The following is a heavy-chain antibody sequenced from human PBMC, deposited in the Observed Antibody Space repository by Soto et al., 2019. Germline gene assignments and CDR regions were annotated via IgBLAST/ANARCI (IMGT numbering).Heavy chain of an antibody. D-gene: IGHD2-8*01. CDR3: ARSPPRDCTNGVCYSYYYYYGMDV. V-gene: IGHV1-2*02. Sequence: ASVKVSCKASGYTFTGYYMHWVRQAPGQGPEWMGWINPNSGGTNYAQKFQGRVTMTRDTSISTAYMELSRLRSDDTAVYYCARSPPRDCTNGVCYSYYYYYGMDVWGQGTTVTVSS. CDR2: INPNSGGT. J-gene: IGHJ6*02. CDR1: GYTFTGYY.